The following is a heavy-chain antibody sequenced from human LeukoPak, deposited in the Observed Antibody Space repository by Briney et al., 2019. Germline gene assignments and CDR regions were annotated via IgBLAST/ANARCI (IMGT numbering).Heavy chain of an antibody. D-gene: IGHD2-2*01. V-gene: IGHV1-69*04. Sequence: SVKVSCKASGGTFSSYAISWVRQAPGQGLEWMGRIIPILGIANYAQKFQGRVTITADKSTSTAYMELSSLRSEDTAVYYCAIGLGYCSSTSCSLTRAFDIWGQGTMVTVSS. CDR3: AIGLGYCSSTSCSLTRAFDI. J-gene: IGHJ3*02. CDR1: GGTFSSYA. CDR2: IIPILGIA.